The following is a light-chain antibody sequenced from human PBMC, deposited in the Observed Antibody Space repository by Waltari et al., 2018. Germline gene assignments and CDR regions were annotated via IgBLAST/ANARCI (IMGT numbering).Light chain of an antibody. V-gene: IGKV3D-20*01. CDR1: QHVCSNV. J-gene: IGKJ2*01. CDR3: QQYGSLPNT. Sequence: ELVLTQTPATQSLSPGDRYKLSCGAGQHVCSNVLVWYQQKPGLAPRLLIYDASSSATDIPDRFSGSGSGTDFILTISRLEPEDLAGYYCQQYGSLPNTFGQGTKLEIK. CDR2: DAS.